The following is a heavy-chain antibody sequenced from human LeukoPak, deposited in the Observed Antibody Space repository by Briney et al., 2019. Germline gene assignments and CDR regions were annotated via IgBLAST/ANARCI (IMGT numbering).Heavy chain of an antibody. D-gene: IGHD6-13*01. CDR1: GVTLSNYA. Sequence: GGSLRLSCVVSGVTLSNYAMSWARQAPGKGLEWVSAISGSGGSTYYADSVKGRFTISRDNSKNTLYLQMNSLRAEDTAVYYCAKSLAAAGDYYYGMDVWGQGTTVTVSS. J-gene: IGHJ6*02. CDR2: ISGSGGST. V-gene: IGHV3-23*01. CDR3: AKSLAAAGDYYYGMDV.